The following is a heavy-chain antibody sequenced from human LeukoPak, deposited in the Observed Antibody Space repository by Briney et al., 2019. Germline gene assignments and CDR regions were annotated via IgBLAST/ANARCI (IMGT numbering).Heavy chain of an antibody. V-gene: IGHV4-59*01. CDR3: ARDKAHSYGRYFDP. CDR2: ISNGRT. Sequence: PSETLSLTCSVSGGSISTYYWNWIRQTPGKGLEWIGHISNGRTDYNPSLKSRVTISVDTSKNQFSLKLTFVTAADTAVYYCARDKAHSYGRYFDPWGQGALVIVSS. CDR1: GGSISTYY. J-gene: IGHJ5*02. D-gene: IGHD5-18*01.